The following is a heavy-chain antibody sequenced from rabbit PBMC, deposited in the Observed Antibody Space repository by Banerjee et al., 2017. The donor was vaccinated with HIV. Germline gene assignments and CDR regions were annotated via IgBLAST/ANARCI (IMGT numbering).Heavy chain of an antibody. CDR1: RFSLSSSYW. V-gene: IGHV1S45*01. D-gene: IGHD1-1*01. CDR3: ARGSYSGDSGYSRFNL. CDR2: IYGGSNDGT. J-gene: IGHJ4*01. Sequence: EESGGDLVKPEGSLTLTCTASRFSLSSSYWICWVRQAPGKGLEWIACIYGGSNDGTKYASWAKGRFTISKASSTTVTLQMTSLTAADTATYFCARGSYSGDSGYSRFNLWGPGTLVTVS.